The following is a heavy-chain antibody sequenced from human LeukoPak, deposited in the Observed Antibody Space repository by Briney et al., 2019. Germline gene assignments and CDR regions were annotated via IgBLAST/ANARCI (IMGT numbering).Heavy chain of an antibody. CDR2: IYHSGST. J-gene: IGHJ4*02. Sequence: PSQTLSLTCAVSGGSISSSNWWSWVRQPPGKGLEWIGEIYHSGSTNYNPSLKSRVTISVDRPKNQFSLKLRSVTAADTAVYYCARDPRATIVYFDYWGQGILVTVSS. D-gene: IGHD5-24*01. CDR3: ARDPRATIVYFDY. CDR1: GGSISSSNW. V-gene: IGHV4-4*02.